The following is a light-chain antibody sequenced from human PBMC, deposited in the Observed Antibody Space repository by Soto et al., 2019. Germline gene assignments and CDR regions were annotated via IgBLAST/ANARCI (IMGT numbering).Light chain of an antibody. V-gene: IGKV1-5*03. CDR1: QSIKSW. J-gene: IGKJ5*01. CDR3: QQYHTSSIT. Sequence: DIQMTQSPSTLSASVGDRVTITCRASQSIKSWLAWYQQKPGKAPKLLIYEASSLESGVPSRFGGSGSGTEFTLTISSLQPDDFATYYCQQYHTSSITFGQGTRLEI. CDR2: EAS.